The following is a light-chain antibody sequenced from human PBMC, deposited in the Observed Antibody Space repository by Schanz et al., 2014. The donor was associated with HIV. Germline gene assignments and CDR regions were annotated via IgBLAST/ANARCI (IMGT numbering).Light chain of an antibody. CDR2: SNN. CDR3: AAWDDSLKGWV. CDR1: SSNIGSNT. J-gene: IGLJ3*02. V-gene: IGLV1-44*01. Sequence: QSVLTQPPSASGTPGQRVTISCSGSSSNIGSNTVNWYQQLPGTAPKLLIFSNNQRPSGVPDRFSGSDSGTSASLAISGLQSDDEADYYCAAWDDSLKGWVFGGGTKLTVL.